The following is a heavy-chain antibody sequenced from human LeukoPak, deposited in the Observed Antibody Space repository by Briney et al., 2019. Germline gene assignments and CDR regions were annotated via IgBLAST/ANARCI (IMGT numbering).Heavy chain of an antibody. J-gene: IGHJ4*02. CDR3: AVEMGDTADY. V-gene: IGHV3-23*01. CDR2: ISGSGGNT. D-gene: IGHD5-18*01. CDR1: GFILSSYA. Sequence: PGGSLRLSCAASGFILSSYAMSWVRQAPGKGREWVSDISGSGGNTYYADSVKGRFAISRDNSRNTLYLQMSSLTAEDTAVYYCAVEMGDTADYWGQGALVTVSS.